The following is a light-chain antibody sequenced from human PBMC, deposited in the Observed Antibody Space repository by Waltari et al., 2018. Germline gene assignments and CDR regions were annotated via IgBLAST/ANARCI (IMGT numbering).Light chain of an antibody. CDR1: RSNIGNNS. CDR3: SSWDDSLNGPA. Sequence: QSVLTQPPSASGTPGQRVTISCSGSRSNIGNNSVNWYQQLPRTAPKLLMYNTKQRPARGPDRFSGSRSGTSASLAISGLQSEDEGDYYCSSWDDSLNGPAFGGGTKVTVL. CDR2: NTK. J-gene: IGLJ3*02. V-gene: IGLV1-44*01.